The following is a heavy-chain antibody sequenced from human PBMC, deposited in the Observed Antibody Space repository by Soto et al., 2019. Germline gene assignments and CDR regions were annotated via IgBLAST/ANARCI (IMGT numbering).Heavy chain of an antibody. CDR3: GRRFRAGRGWYFDY. CDR1: GGSISSYY. V-gene: IGHV4-59*08. D-gene: IGHD6-19*01. CDR2: IYYSGST. J-gene: IGHJ4*02. Sequence: PSETLSLTCTVSGGSISSYYWSWIRQPPGKGLEWIGYIYYSGSTNYNPSLKSRVTISVDTSKNQFSLKLSSVTAADTAVYYCGRRFRAGRGWYFDYLGQGPLLTLSS.